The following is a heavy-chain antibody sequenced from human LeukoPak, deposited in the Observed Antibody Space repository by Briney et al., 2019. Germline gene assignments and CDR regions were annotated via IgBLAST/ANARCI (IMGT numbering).Heavy chain of an antibody. V-gene: IGHV4-34*01. Sequence: PSETLSLTCTVSGGSISSYYWSWIRQPPGKGLEWIGEINHSGSTNYNPSLKSRVTISVDTSKNQFSLKLSSVTAADTAVYYCARFLVAAFDPWGQGTLVTVSS. CDR3: ARFLVAAFDP. CDR2: INHSGST. CDR1: GGSISSYY. J-gene: IGHJ5*02. D-gene: IGHD2-15*01.